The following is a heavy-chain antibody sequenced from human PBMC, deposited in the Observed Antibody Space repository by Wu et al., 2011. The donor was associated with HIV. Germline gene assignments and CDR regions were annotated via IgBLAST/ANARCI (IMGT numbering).Heavy chain of an antibody. J-gene: IGHJ1*01. CDR2: INPNSGGT. D-gene: IGHD2-8*02. V-gene: IGHV1-2*02. CDR3: VREWRYCTGGSPCPSEYLQH. CDR1: GYTFTDYF. Sequence: QVQLVQSGAEVKKPGASVKVSCKASGYTFTDYFLHWVRQAPGQGPEWMGWINPNSGGTKYAQKFHGRVTMTRDTSISTAYMELSRLGPDDTAVYYCVREWRYCTGGSPCPSEYLQHWGQGTLV.